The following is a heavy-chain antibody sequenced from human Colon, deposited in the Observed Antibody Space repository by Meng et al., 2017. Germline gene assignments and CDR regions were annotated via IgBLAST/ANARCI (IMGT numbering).Heavy chain of an antibody. CDR2: IFYSGRT. J-gene: IGHJ4*02. Sequence: SETLSLTCNVSGDSISGSRYYWGWIRQSPGKGLEYIATIFYSGRTYYNPSLKSRVTMSVDTTNNHFSLKLSSVTAADTAVYYCVGERGSYSGGEFEYWGQGTLVTVSS. CDR3: VGERGSYSGGEFEY. CDR1: GDSISGSRYY. V-gene: IGHV4-39*07. D-gene: IGHD3-22*01.